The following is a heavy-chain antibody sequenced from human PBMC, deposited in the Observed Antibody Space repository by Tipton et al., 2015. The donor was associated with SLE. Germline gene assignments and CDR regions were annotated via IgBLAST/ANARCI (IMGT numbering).Heavy chain of an antibody. J-gene: IGHJ4*02. CDR2: IFYTGST. V-gene: IGHV4-39*07. D-gene: IGHD6-6*01. CDR3: AREKYSSSSFDY. Sequence: TLSLTCSVSDGSISTTNYYWCWLRQPPGKGLEWIGSIFYTGSTYYNPSLNSRVSFSIDTSENHFSLRLNSVTAADTAVYYCAREKYSSSSFDYWRQGTLVTVSS. CDR1: DGSISTTNYY.